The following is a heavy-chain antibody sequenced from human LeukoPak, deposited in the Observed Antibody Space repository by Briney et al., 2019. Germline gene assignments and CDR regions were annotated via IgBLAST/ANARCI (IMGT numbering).Heavy chain of an antibody. D-gene: IGHD5-18*01. CDR2: ISGSGGST. CDR3: ARRIQLWSRPFDY. J-gene: IGHJ4*02. V-gene: IGHV3-23*01. Sequence: PGGSLRLSCAASGFTFSSYAMSWVRQAPGKGLEWVSAISGSGGSTYYADSVKSRFTISRDNSKNTLYLQMNSLRAEGTAVYYCARRIQLWSRPFDYWGQGTLVTVSS. CDR1: GFTFSSYA.